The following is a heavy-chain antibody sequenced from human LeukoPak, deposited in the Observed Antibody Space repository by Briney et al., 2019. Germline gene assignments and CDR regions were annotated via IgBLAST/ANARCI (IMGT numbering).Heavy chain of an antibody. CDR2: LGRSGEYK. CDR1: GFTFGSYG. V-gene: IGHV3-23*01. J-gene: IGHJ6*02. D-gene: IGHD2-2*01. CDR3: VKDRPCETCMPMDA. Sequence: GGSLRLSCAASGFTFGSYGMSWVRQAPGKGLEWVAGLGRSGEYKYYADSVKGRFTISRDNSKDTVSLQMNSLRAEDSAIYFCVKDRPCETCMPMDAWGQGTTVTVSS.